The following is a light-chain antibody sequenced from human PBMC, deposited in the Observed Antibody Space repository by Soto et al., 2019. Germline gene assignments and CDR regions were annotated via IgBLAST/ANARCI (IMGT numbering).Light chain of an antibody. J-gene: IGKJ2*01. CDR3: QQRSNWPQT. CDR1: QSVSSY. V-gene: IGKV3-11*01. CDR2: DAS. Sequence: EIVLTQSPATLSLSPGERATLSCRASQSVSSYLAWYQQKPGQAPRLLIYDASNRATGIPARFSGSGSGTDFTLTISSLGTEDFAVYYWQQRSNWPQTFVQGTKLEIK.